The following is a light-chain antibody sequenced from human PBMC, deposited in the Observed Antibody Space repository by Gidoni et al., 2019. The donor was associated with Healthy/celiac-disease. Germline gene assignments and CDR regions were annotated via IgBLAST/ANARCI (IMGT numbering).Light chain of an antibody. CDR2: AAS. CDR3: QQSYSTPYT. J-gene: IGKJ2*01. CDR1: QSISSY. Sequence: DIPITQSPSSLSASVGDRVTITCRASQSISSYLNWYQQKPGKAPKLLIYAASSLKSGVPSRFSGSGSGTDFTLTISSLQPEDFATYYCQQSYSTPYTYGQGTKLEIK. V-gene: IGKV1-39*01.